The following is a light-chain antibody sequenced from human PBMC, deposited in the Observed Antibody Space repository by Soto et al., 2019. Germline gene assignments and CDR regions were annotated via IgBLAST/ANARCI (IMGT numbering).Light chain of an antibody. CDR2: EVT. Sequence: QSVLTQPASVSGSPGQSITISCTGTNSDVGAYNYVSWYQHHPGKAPKLLIYEVTKRPAGVPDRFSGSKSGNTASLTVSGLQAEDEADYYCSSDAGNYNYVFGTGTKLTVL. CDR1: NSDVGAYNY. CDR3: SSDAGNYNYV. V-gene: IGLV2-8*01. J-gene: IGLJ1*01.